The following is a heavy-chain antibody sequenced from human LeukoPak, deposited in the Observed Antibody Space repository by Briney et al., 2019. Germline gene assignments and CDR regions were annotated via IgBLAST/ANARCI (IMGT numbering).Heavy chain of an antibody. V-gene: IGHV3-33*08. Sequence: GGSLRLSCAASGFTFSSYWMSWVRQAPGKGLEWVAVIWYDGSNKYYADSVKGRFTISRDNSKNTLYLQMNSLRAEDTAVYYCAKPGIAAAGTKRAEYFQHWGQGTLVTVSS. J-gene: IGHJ1*01. D-gene: IGHD6-13*01. CDR1: GFTFSSYW. CDR3: AKPGIAAAGTKRAEYFQH. CDR2: IWYDGSNK.